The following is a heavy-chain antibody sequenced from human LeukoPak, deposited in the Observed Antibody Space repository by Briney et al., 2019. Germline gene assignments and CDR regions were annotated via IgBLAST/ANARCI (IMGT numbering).Heavy chain of an antibody. V-gene: IGHV4-59*08. Sequence: SETLSLTCTVSGGSISSFYWSWIRPPPAKGLEWIGYIYYSGSTSYNPSLKSRVTISVDTSKNQFSLKLSSVTAADSAVYSCARYGGTYFDTWGQGTMVTVSS. CDR2: IYYSGST. J-gene: IGHJ3*02. D-gene: IGHD3-10*01. CDR3: ARYGGTYFDT. CDR1: GGSISSFY.